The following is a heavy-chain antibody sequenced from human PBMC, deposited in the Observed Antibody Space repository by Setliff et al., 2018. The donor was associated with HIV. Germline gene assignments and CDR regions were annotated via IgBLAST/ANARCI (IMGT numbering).Heavy chain of an antibody. J-gene: IGHJ1*01. Sequence: KTSETLSLTCAVYGGSFSGYYWSWIRQPPGKGLEWIGEINHSGSTNYNPSLKSRVTISVDTSKNQFSLKLSSVTAADTAVYYCARQGYYGFGGPEHWGQGTLVTVSS. CDR2: INHSGST. CDR3: ARQGYYGFGGPEH. V-gene: IGHV4-34*01. D-gene: IGHD3-10*01. CDR1: GGSFSGYY.